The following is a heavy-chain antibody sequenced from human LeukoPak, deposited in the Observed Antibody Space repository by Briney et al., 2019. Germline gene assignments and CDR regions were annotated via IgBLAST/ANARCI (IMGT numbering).Heavy chain of an antibody. V-gene: IGHV1-2*02. D-gene: IGHD6-6*01. J-gene: IGHJ6*03. CDR2: INPNSGGT. Sequence: GASVKVSCKASGYTFTGYYMHWVRQAPGQGLEWMGWINPNSGGTNYAQKFQGRVTMTRDTSISTAYMELSRLRSDDTAVYYCARGGDSSSSWYYYYMDVWGKGTTVTVSS. CDR3: ARGGDSSSSWYYYYMDV. CDR1: GYTFTGYY.